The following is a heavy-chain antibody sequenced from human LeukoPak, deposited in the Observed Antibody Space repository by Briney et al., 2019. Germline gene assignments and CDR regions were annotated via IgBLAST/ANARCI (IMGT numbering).Heavy chain of an antibody. Sequence: ASVKVSCKASGYTFTSYYMHWVRQAPGQGLEWMGIINPSGGSTSYAQKFQGRVTMTRDTSTSTVYMELSSLRSEDTAVYYCARANPDYYGSGSYYTTPDYWGQGTLVNVSS. CDR2: INPSGGST. V-gene: IGHV1-46*01. CDR3: ARANPDYYGSGSYYTTPDY. CDR1: GYTFTSYY. J-gene: IGHJ4*02. D-gene: IGHD3-10*01.